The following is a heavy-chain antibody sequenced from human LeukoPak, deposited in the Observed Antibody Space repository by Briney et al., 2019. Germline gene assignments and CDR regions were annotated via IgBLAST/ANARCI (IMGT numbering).Heavy chain of an antibody. V-gene: IGHV4-4*07. J-gene: IGHJ4*02. CDR1: GGAISKYS. CDR3: AGSGYSYGIDY. D-gene: IGHD5-18*01. CDR2: IYVSGST. Sequence: SETLSLTCNVSGGAISKYSWSWIRQPAGKGLEWFGRIYVSGSTDYNPSLKSRVTISVDTSKNQFSLKLSSVTAADTAVYYCAGSGYSYGIDYWGQGTLVTVSS.